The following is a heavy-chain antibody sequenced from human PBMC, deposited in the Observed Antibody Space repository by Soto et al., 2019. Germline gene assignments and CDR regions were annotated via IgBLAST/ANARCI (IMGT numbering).Heavy chain of an antibody. CDR3: ARDPRITIFGVVPSQGWFDP. Sequence: ASVKVSCKASGGTFSSYAISWVRQAPGQGLEWMGGIIPIFGTANYAQKFQGRVTITADKSTSTAYMELSSLRSEDTAVYYCARDPRITIFGVVPSQGWFDPWGQGTLVTVS. D-gene: IGHD3-3*01. CDR2: IIPIFGTA. CDR1: GGTFSSYA. J-gene: IGHJ5*02. V-gene: IGHV1-69*06.